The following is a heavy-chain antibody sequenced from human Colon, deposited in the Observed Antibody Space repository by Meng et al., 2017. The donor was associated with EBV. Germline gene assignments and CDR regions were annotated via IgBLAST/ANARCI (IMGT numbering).Heavy chain of an antibody. D-gene: IGHD2-21*02. CDR2: VYHTGST. V-gene: IGHV4-4*02. CDR1: GGSISSSHW. Sequence: VQLQESGPGLVKPSGTLSLTCAVSGGSISSSHWWTWVRQPPGKGLEWIGEVYHTGSTKYNPSLKSRLTISVDESKNQFSLRLSSVTAADTAVYYCARVGAYCGGDCYHPRWGQGTLVTVSS. J-gene: IGHJ4*02. CDR3: ARVGAYCGGDCYHPR.